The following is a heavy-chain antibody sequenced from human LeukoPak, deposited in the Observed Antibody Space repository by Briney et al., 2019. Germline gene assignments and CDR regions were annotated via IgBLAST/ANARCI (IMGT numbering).Heavy chain of an antibody. V-gene: IGHV1-46*01. Sequence: GASVKVSCKASGYTFTGYYMHWVRQAPGQGLEWMGTINPSGGSTSYAQKFQGRVTMTRDTSTSTVYMELSSLRSEDTAVYYCARDPSGYDFWSGYYMGWFDPWGQGTLVTVSS. CDR2: INPSGGST. CDR3: ARDPSGYDFWSGYYMGWFDP. J-gene: IGHJ5*02. CDR1: GYTFTGYY. D-gene: IGHD3-3*01.